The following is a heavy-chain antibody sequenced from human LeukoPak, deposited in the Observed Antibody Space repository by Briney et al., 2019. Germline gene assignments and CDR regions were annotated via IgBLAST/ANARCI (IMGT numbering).Heavy chain of an antibody. CDR2: ISYDGTNK. Sequence: GRSLRLSCVATGFTFSSYGMHWVRQAPGKGLEWVAVISYDGTNKYYADSVKGRFTISRDNSKNTLYLQMNSLRAEDTAVYYCAQGLTRYYYYGMDVWGQGTTVTVSS. CDR1: GFTFSSYG. J-gene: IGHJ6*02. CDR3: AQGLTRYYYYGMDV. D-gene: IGHD3-16*01. V-gene: IGHV3-30*18.